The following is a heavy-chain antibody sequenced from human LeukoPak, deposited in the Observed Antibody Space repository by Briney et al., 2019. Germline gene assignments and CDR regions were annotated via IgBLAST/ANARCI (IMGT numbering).Heavy chain of an antibody. Sequence: GGSLRLSCAASEFSVGSNYMTWVRQAPGKGLEWVSAIGTAGDTYYPGSVKGRFTISRENAKNSLYLQMNSLRAGDTAVYYCARVRKYSGYYSWYFDLWGRGTLVTVSS. V-gene: IGHV3-13*01. D-gene: IGHD5-12*01. CDR2: IGTAGDT. CDR3: ARVRKYSGYYSWYFDL. CDR1: EFSVGSNY. J-gene: IGHJ2*01.